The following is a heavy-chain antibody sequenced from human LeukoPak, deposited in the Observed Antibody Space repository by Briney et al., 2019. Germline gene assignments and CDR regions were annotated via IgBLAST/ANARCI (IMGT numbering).Heavy chain of an antibody. D-gene: IGHD3-3*01. V-gene: IGHV3-7*01. J-gene: IGHJ6*02. CDR2: IKQDGSEK. Sequence: PGGSLRHSCAASGFTFSSYWMSWVRQAPGKGLEWVANIKQDGSEKYYVDSVKGRFTISRDNAKNSLYLQMNSLRAEDTAVYYCARDGVLYYYGMDVWGQGTTVTVSS. CDR3: ARDGVLYYYGMDV. CDR1: GFTFSSYW.